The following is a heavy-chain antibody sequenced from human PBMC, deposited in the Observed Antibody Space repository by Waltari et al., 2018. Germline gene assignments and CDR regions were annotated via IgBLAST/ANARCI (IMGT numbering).Heavy chain of an antibody. CDR2: FDPEDGET. CDR3: ATDLRVKQQLVLAFDI. CDR1: GYTLTELS. J-gene: IGHJ3*02. D-gene: IGHD6-13*01. V-gene: IGHV1-24*01. Sequence: QVQLVQSGAEVKKPGASVKVSCKVSGYTLTELSMHWVRQAPGKGLEWMGGFDPEDGETIYAQKCQGSVTMTEDTSTDTAYMELSSLRSEDTAVYYCATDLRVKQQLVLAFDIWGQGTMVTVSS.